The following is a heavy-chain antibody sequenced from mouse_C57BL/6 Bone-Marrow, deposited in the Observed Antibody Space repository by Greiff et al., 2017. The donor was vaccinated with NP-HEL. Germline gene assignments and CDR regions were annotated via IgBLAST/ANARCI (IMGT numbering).Heavy chain of an antibody. V-gene: IGHV1-20*01. CDR2: INPYNGDT. CDR3: ARRDGSSYEWYFDV. Sequence: VQLKQSGPELVKPGDSVKISCKASGYSFTGYFMNWVMQSHGKSLEWIGRINPYNGDTFYNQKFKGKATLTVDKSSSTAHMELRSLTSEDSAVYYCARRDGSSYEWYFDVWGTGTTVTVSS. D-gene: IGHD1-1*01. J-gene: IGHJ1*03. CDR1: GYSFTGYF.